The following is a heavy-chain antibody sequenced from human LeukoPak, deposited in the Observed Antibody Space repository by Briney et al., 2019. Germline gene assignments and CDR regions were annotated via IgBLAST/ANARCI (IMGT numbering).Heavy chain of an antibody. D-gene: IGHD3-22*01. CDR1: GFTFSSYA. J-gene: IGHJ4*02. Sequence: GGSLRLSCAASGFTFSSYAMSWVRQAPGKGLEWVSAISGSGGSTYYADSVKGRFTISRDNSKNTLYLQMNSLRAEDTSVYYCAKPWRPNYYDSSGYSFDYWGQGTLVTVSS. CDR3: AKPWRPNYYDSSGYSFDY. CDR2: ISGSGGST. V-gene: IGHV3-23*01.